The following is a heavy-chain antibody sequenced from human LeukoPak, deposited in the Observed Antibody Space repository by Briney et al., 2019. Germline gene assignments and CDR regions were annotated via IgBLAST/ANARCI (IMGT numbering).Heavy chain of an antibody. CDR2: INPNSGDT. Sequence: GASVKVSCKASGYTFTGYYMHWVRQAPGQGLEWMGWINPNSGDTNYAQKFQGRVTMTRDTSISTAYMELSRLRSDDTAVYYCATVPDYGGKDFDYWGQGTLATVSS. J-gene: IGHJ4*02. CDR3: ATVPDYGGKDFDY. CDR1: GYTFTGYY. V-gene: IGHV1-2*02. D-gene: IGHD4-23*01.